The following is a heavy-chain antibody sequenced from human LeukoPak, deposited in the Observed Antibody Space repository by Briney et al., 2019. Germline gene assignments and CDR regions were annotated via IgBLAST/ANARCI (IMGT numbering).Heavy chain of an antibody. CDR1: GYTFTGYY. J-gene: IGHJ4*02. CDR2: INPNSGGT. V-gene: IGHV1-2*02. Sequence: EASVKVSCKASGYTFTGYYMHWVRQAPGQGLEWMGWINPNSGGTNYAQKFQGRVTMTRDTSIGTAYMELSRLRSDDTAVYYCARAYNWNDEFDYWGQGTLVTVSS. CDR3: ARAYNWNDEFDY. D-gene: IGHD1-20*01.